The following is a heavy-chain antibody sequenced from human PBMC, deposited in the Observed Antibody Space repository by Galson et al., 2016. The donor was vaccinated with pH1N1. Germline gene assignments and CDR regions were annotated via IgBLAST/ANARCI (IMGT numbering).Heavy chain of an antibody. CDR1: GFNFGHHG. CDR3: EREAHRIGWQVLDF. J-gene: IGHJ4*02. Sequence: LTLSCAASGFNFGHHGMHWVRQAPGKGLEWVAVVWSDGNTKYYGGSVKGRFTISRDNSKNTLWLQMNGLAVEDTAVYYCEREAHRIGWQVLDFWGQGTLVTVSS. V-gene: IGHV3-33*01. D-gene: IGHD6-19*01. CDR2: VWSDGNTK.